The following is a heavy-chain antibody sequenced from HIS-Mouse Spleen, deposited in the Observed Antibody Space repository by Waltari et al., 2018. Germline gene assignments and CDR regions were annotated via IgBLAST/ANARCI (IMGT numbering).Heavy chain of an antibody. V-gene: IGHV4-39*07. CDR1: GGSISSSSYY. CDR2: NYYRGRT. Sequence: QLQLQESGPGLVKPSETLSLTCTVSGGSISSSSYYWGWIRQPPGKGQEWIGSNYYRGRTYDNPSLKGGVTISVETSKNQCSLKLSSVTAADTAVYYCAREIPYSSSWYDWYFDLWGRGTLVTVSS. CDR3: AREIPYSSSWYDWYFDL. J-gene: IGHJ2*01. D-gene: IGHD6-13*01.